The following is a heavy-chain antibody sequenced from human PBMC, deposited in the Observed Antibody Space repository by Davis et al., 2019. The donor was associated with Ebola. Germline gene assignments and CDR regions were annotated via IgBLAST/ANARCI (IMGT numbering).Heavy chain of an antibody. D-gene: IGHD2-15*01. CDR3: DARPCRGNTCYTWGEDV. CDR2: IKQDGSEK. J-gene: IGHJ6*02. V-gene: IGHV3-7*03. CDR1: GFTFSDYS. Sequence: GESLKISCAAAGFTFSDYSMSWIRQAPGKGLEWVANIKQDGSEKYYVDSVKGRFTISRDNDKNSLSLQMNSLRADDTAVYYCDARPCRGNTCYTWGEDVWGQGTTVTVSS.